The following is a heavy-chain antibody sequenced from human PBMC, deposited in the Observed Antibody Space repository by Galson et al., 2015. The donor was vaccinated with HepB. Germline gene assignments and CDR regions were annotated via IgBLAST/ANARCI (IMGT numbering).Heavy chain of an antibody. Sequence: SVKVSCKASGGTFSSYTISWVRQAPGQGLEWMGRIIPILGIANYAQKFQGRVTTTADKSTSTAYMELSSLRSEDTAVYYCARMDSSGYERGAFDIWGQGTMVTVSS. CDR1: GGTFSSYT. V-gene: IGHV1-69*02. CDR3: ARMDSSGYERGAFDI. D-gene: IGHD3-22*01. CDR2: IIPILGIA. J-gene: IGHJ3*02.